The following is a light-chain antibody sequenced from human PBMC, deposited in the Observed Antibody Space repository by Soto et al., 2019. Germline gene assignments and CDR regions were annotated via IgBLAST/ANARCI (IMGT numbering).Light chain of an antibody. CDR3: QQYSTWPPRYT. CDR1: QSVSSY. V-gene: IGKV3-15*01. J-gene: IGKJ2*01. CDR2: RAP. Sequence: EIVMTQSPATLSVSPGGRATLSCRASQSVSSYLAWYQQRPGQPPRLLIYRAPTRATGIPARFSGSGSGTEFSLTISSLQSEDFAVYYCQQYSTWPPRYTFGQGTKLEI.